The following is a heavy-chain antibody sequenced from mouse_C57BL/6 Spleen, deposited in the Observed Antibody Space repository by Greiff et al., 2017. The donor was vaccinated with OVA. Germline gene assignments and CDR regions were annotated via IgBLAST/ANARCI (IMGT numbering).Heavy chain of an antibody. CDR3: TRGEIL. J-gene: IGHJ2*01. CDR2: IDPETGGT. V-gene: IGHV1-15*01. CDR1: GYTFTDYE. Sequence: VQLVESGAELVRPGASVTLSCKASGYTFTDYEMHWVKQTPVHGLEWIGAIDPETGGTAYNQKFKGKAILAADKSSSTAYMELRSLTSEDSAVYYCTRGEILWGQGTTLTVSS.